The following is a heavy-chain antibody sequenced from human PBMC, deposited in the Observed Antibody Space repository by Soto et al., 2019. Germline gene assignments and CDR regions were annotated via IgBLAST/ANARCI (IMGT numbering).Heavy chain of an antibody. D-gene: IGHD6-13*01. CDR1: GYSFTSYW. Sequence: PGESLKISCKGSGYSFTSYWIGWVRQMPGKGLEWMGIIYPGDSDTRYSPSFQGQVTISADKSISTAYLQWSSLKASDTAMYYCAREHMGAAAAPEWFDPWGQGTLVTVSS. CDR3: AREHMGAAAAPEWFDP. J-gene: IGHJ5*02. V-gene: IGHV5-51*01. CDR2: IYPGDSDT.